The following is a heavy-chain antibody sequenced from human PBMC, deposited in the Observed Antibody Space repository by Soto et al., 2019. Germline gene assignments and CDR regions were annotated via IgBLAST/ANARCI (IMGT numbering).Heavy chain of an antibody. Sequence: SETLSLTCAVSGYSISSDYYWGWLRQPPGKGLEWIGSNYHGGSTYYNPSLNSRVTLSIDMTNNHVSLILNSVTAADTAVYYCARVGPWVPYYYDSSPYTFENWFDPWGQGTLVTVSS. J-gene: IGHJ5*02. CDR1: GYSISSDYY. CDR2: NYHGGST. D-gene: IGHD3-22*01. V-gene: IGHV4-38-2*01. CDR3: ARVGPWVPYYYDSSPYTFENWFDP.